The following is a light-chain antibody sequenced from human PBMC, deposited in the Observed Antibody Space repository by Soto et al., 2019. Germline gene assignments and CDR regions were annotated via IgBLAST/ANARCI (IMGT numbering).Light chain of an antibody. J-gene: IGLJ1*01. CDR1: SSNIARSF. CDR2: KNN. Sequence: QPVLTQPPSASGTPGLRVTISCSGSSSNIARSFVYWYQQVPGTAPKLLIFKNNLRPSGVPDRFSGSKSGTSASLAISGLRLEDEADYYCVAWDASLSGYVFGTGTKVTVL. V-gene: IGLV1-47*01. CDR3: VAWDASLSGYV.